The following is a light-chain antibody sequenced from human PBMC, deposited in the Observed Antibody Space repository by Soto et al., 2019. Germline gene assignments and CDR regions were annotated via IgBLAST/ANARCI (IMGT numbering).Light chain of an antibody. J-gene: IGKJ5*01. V-gene: IGKV3-11*01. CDR1: QSVSSY. CDR3: QQRSNWPS. Sequence: DIALTQSPATLSLSPGERATLSCRASQSVSSYLAWYQQKPGQAPRLLIYDASNRATGIPARFSGSGSGTDFTLTISSLEPEDFAVYYCQQRSNWPSFGQGTRLKIK. CDR2: DAS.